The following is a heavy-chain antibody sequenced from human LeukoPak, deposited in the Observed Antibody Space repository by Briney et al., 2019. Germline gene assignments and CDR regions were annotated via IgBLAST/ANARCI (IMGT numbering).Heavy chain of an antibody. CDR3: ASSYCSSTSCYPFEYFQH. D-gene: IGHD2-2*01. Sequence: ASVKVSCKASGYTFTGYYMHWVRQAPGQGLEWMGWINPNSGGTNYAQKFQGRVTMTRDTSISTAYMELSRLRPDDTAVYYCASSYCSSTSCYPFEYFQHWGQGTLVTVSS. CDR2: INPNSGGT. J-gene: IGHJ1*01. V-gene: IGHV1-2*02. CDR1: GYTFTGYY.